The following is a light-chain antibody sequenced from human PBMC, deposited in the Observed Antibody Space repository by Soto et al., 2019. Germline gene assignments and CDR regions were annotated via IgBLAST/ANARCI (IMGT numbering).Light chain of an antibody. CDR2: EVS. Sequence: QSALTQPPSVSGSPGQSVTISCTGTSTDFVSYNRVSWYQQPPGTAPKLMIYEVSKRPSGVPDRFSGSKSGNTASLTISVLQAADEADYNCSLYTSENAYVFGTGTKLTVL. J-gene: IGLJ1*01. CDR1: STDFVSYNR. CDR3: SLYTSENAYV. V-gene: IGLV2-18*01.